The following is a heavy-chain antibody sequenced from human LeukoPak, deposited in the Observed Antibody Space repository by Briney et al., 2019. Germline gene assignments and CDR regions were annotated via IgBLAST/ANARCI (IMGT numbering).Heavy chain of an antibody. CDR3: ARGGIQLWLHFFDY. CDR2: IYHSGST. CDR1: GGSISSSNW. J-gene: IGHJ4*02. D-gene: IGHD5-18*01. Sequence: SGTLSLTCAVSGGSISSSNWWSWVRQPPGKGLEWIGEIYHSGSTNYNPSLKSRVTISVDKSKNQFSLKLSSVTAADTAVYYCARGGIQLWLHFFDYWGQGTLVTVSS. V-gene: IGHV4-4*02.